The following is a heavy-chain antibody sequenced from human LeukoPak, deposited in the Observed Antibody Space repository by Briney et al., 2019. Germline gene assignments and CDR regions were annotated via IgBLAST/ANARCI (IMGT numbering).Heavy chain of an antibody. CDR1: GFTFGSHA. Sequence: GGSLRLSCEASGFTFGSHAMYWVRQAPGKGLEWVAGIFGSGGSPHYADSVKGRFTISRDNPRNTVNLQINSLRDDDTAVYYCGKTTVGYSSGQKPAWPVDFWGQGTLVTVSS. CDR3: GKTTVGYSSGQKPAWPVDF. V-gene: IGHV3-23*01. D-gene: IGHD5-18*01. J-gene: IGHJ4*02. CDR2: IFGSGGSP.